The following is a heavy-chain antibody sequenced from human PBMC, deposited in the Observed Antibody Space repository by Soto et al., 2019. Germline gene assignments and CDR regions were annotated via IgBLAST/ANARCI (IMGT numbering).Heavy chain of an antibody. CDR2: IYYSGST. J-gene: IGHJ5*02. CDR3: ARDRPDGSRLDP. CDR1: GGSISSYY. V-gene: IGHV4-59*12. Sequence: PSETLSLTCTVSGGSISSYYWSWIRQPPGKGLEWIGYIYYSGSTNYNPSLKSRVTISVDTSKNQFSLKLSSGTAADTAVYYCARDRPDGSRLDPWGQRTPVTVSS. D-gene: IGHD6-13*01.